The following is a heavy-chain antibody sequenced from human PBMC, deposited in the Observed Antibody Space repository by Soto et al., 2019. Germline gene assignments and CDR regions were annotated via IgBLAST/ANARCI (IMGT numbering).Heavy chain of an antibody. V-gene: IGHV4-39*01. CDR1: GDSIGSGTYY. CDR2: IYYSGTT. Sequence: SEALSLTCTVSGDSIGSGTYYWGWVRQPPEKGLEWVGSIYYSGTTYYKPALKSRVTISADTPKNQFSLKLTSVTAADTAIYYCARLHSSVPRGYFDHWGKGILVTVSS. D-gene: IGHD4-4*01. J-gene: IGHJ4*02. CDR3: ARLHSSVPRGYFDH.